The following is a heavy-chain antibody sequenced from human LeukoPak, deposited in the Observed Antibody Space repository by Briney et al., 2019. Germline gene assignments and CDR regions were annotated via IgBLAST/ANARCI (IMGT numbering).Heavy chain of an antibody. D-gene: IGHD5-12*01. CDR2: MSCEGTKR. Sequence: PGGGLRVSCARSVFTFSRYAMHWVRQAPGEGLELVAAMSCEGTKRYYPDSVEGLFSISRDNSENTLFLQINSLRPQDTRVYYCARDSVWQVDPPPHDPFDIWGPGTMVTVSS. V-gene: IGHV3-30*14. J-gene: IGHJ3*02. CDR1: VFTFSRYA. CDR3: ARDSVWQVDPPPHDPFDI.